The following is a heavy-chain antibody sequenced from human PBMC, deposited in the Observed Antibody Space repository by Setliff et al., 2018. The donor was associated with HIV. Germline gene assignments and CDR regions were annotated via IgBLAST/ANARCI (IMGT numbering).Heavy chain of an antibody. D-gene: IGHD2-21*01. CDR1: GYTFTNYG. CDR2: ISVYNGNT. V-gene: IGHV1-18*01. Sequence: ASVKVSCKASGYTFTNYGISWVRQAPGQGLEWMGWISVYNGNTNYAQKLQGRVTMTTDTSTSTAYMELRSLRSDDTAVYYCARRRLEYCGGDCYYYYMDFWGKGTTVTVSS. J-gene: IGHJ6*03. CDR3: ARRRLEYCGGDCYYYYMDF.